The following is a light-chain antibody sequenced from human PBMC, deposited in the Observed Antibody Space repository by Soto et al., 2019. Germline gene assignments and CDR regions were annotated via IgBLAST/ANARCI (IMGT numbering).Light chain of an antibody. V-gene: IGKV3-15*01. J-gene: IGKJ1*01. CDR3: QQYNNLPPGT. Sequence: EIVMTQSPATLSVSPGERATLSCRASQSVSSNLAWYQQKPGQAPRLLIYGASTRATGIPARFSGSGSGTEFTLTISSRQSEDFAVYYCQQYNNLPPGTFGQGTKVEI. CDR1: QSVSSN. CDR2: GAS.